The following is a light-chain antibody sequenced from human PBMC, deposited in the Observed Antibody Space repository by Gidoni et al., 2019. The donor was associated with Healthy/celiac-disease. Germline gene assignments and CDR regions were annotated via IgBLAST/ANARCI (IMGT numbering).Light chain of an antibody. CDR2: WAS. CDR3: QQYYSTPQT. V-gene: IGKV4-1*01. CDR1: QSVLYSSNNKNY. J-gene: IGKJ3*01. Sequence: DIVMTQSPDSLVVSLGERATIHCKSSQSVLYSSNNKNYLAWYQQKPGQPPKLLIYWASTRESGVPDRFSGSGSGTDFTLTISSLQAEDVAVYYCQQYYSTPQTFGPXTKVDIK.